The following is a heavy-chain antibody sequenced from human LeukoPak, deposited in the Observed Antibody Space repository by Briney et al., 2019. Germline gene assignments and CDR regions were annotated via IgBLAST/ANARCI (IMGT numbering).Heavy chain of an antibody. D-gene: IGHD3-22*01. Sequence: SETLSLTCTVSGGSISSYYWSWIRQPAGKGLEWIGRIYTSGSTNYNPSLKSRVTMSVDTSKNQSSLKLSSVTAADTAVYYCAREGTYYYDSSGYDNWFDPWGQGTLVTVSS. CDR3: AREGTYYYDSSGYDNWFDP. V-gene: IGHV4-4*07. CDR1: GGSISSYY. J-gene: IGHJ5*02. CDR2: IYTSGST.